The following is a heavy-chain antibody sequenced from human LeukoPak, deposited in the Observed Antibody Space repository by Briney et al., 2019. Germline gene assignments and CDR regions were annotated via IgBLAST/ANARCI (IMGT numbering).Heavy chain of an antibody. J-gene: IGHJ2*01. CDR2: IYTSGST. CDR1: GGSISSYY. Sequence: SETLSLTCTVSGGSISSYYWSWIRQPAGKGLEWIGRIYTSGSTNYNPSLKRRVTRSVDTSKNQFSLKLSSVTAADTAVYYCARAHRGYDFWSGYGYWYFDLWGRGTLVTVSS. CDR3: ARAHRGYDFWSGYGYWYFDL. D-gene: IGHD3-3*01. V-gene: IGHV4-4*07.